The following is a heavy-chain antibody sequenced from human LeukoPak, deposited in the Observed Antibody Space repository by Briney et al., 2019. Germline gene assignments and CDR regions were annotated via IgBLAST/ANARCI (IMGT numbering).Heavy chain of an antibody. CDR3: ARLKGSGSMGPYYYYYYMDV. CDR1: GFTFSSYG. CDR2: IYYSGST. Sequence: PGGSLRLSCAASGFTFSSYGMHWVRQPPGKGLEWIGSIYYSGSTYYNPSLKSRVTISVDTSKNQFSLKLSSVTAADSAVYYCARLKGSGSMGPYYYYYYMDVWGKGTTVTISS. D-gene: IGHD3-10*01. J-gene: IGHJ6*03. V-gene: IGHV4-39*01.